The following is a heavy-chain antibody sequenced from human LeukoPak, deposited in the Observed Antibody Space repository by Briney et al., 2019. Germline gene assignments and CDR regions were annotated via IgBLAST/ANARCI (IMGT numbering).Heavy chain of an antibody. V-gene: IGHV4-34*01. CDR1: GGSFSGYY. Sequence: PSETLSFTCAVYGGSFSGYYWSWIRQPPGKGLEWIGEINHSGSTNYNPSLKSRVTISVDTSKNQFSLKLSSVTAADTAVYYCARLHYYYGSGDMGDWFDPWGQGTLVTVSS. CDR3: ARLHYYYGSGDMGDWFDP. CDR2: INHSGST. J-gene: IGHJ5*02. D-gene: IGHD3-10*01.